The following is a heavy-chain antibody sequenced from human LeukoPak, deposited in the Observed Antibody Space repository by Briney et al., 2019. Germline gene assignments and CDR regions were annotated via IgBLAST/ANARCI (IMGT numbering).Heavy chain of an antibody. Sequence: PGGSLRLSCAASGFTFSNYGMHWVRQAPGKGLEWVAVIPHDGNNENYGDSVKGRFTISRDNSKNTLYLQMNSLRAKDTAVYYCAKTMVAATFFDYWGQGTLVTVSS. CDR3: AKTMVAATFFDY. CDR2: IPHDGNNE. D-gene: IGHD2-15*01. CDR1: GFTFSNYG. V-gene: IGHV3-30*18. J-gene: IGHJ4*02.